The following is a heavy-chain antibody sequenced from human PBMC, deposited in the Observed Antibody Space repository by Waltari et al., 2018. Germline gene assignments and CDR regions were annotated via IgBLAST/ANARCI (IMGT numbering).Heavy chain of an antibody. CDR2: IYYSGCT. V-gene: IGHV4-39*07. Sequence: QLQLQESGPGLVKPSETLSLTCTVSGGSISSSSYYWGWIRQPPGKGLEWIGSIYYSGCTYYNPSLKSRVTISVDTSKNQFSLKLSSVTAADTAVYYCARDRWVFPAGRVGHYYYYGMDVWGQGTTVTVSS. CDR1: GGSISSSSYY. J-gene: IGHJ6*02. D-gene: IGHD1-26*01. CDR3: ARDRWVFPAGRVGHYYYYGMDV.